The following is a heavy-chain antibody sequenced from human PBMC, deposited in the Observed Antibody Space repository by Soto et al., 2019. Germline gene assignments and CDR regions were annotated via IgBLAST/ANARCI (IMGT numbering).Heavy chain of an antibody. Sequence: GASVKVSCKASGYSFSNYGISWVRQAPGQGPEWMGWISTYNGDTEYAQKFQGRVTMTTDTSTSTVYMDLRSLRSDDTAVYYCARDQYNFRGGYYHFDYWGQGTLVTVSS. CDR3: ARDQYNFRGGYYHFDY. CDR1: GYSFSNYG. V-gene: IGHV1-18*01. CDR2: ISTYNGDT. J-gene: IGHJ4*02. D-gene: IGHD3-3*01.